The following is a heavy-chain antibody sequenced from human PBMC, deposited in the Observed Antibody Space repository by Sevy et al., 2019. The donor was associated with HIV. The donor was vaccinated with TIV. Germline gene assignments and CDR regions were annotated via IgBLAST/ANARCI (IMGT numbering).Heavy chain of an antibody. CDR1: GGSISSGGYY. Sequence: SETLSLTCTVSGGSISSGGYYWSWIRQHPGKGLEWIGYIYYSGSTYYNPSLKSRVTISVDTSKNQFSLRLNSVTAADTAVYYCARDAGYYDSSSSLYFDYWGQRTLVTVSS. D-gene: IGHD3-22*01. V-gene: IGHV4-31*03. CDR2: IYYSGST. CDR3: ARDAGYYDSSSSLYFDY. J-gene: IGHJ4*02.